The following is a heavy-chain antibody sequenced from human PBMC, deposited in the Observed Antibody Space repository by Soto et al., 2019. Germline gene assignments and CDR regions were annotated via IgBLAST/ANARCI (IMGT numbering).Heavy chain of an antibody. V-gene: IGHV4-39*01. CDR3: ASGLIAAAGTEGLYYYYGMDV. J-gene: IGHJ6*02. CDR2: IYYSGST. Sequence: THSLTCTVSGGSIMRRSYYWGWIRQPPGKGLELIGSIYYSGSTYYNPSLKSRVTISVDTSKNQFSLKLSSVTAADTAVYYCASGLIAAAGTEGLYYYYGMDVWGQGTTVTVSS. CDR1: GGSIMRRSYY. D-gene: IGHD6-13*01.